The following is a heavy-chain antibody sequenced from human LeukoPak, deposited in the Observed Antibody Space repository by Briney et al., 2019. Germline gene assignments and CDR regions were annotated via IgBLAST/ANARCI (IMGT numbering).Heavy chain of an antibody. D-gene: IGHD3-9*01. Sequence: GGSLRLSCAASGFTFSSYAMSWVRQAPGKGLVWVSAISASGGSTYYADSVKGRFTISRDNSKNTLYLQMNSLRAEDTAVYYCAKDDPLYYDILTGYPDYWGQGTLVTVSS. J-gene: IGHJ4*02. CDR1: GFTFSSYA. CDR2: ISASGGST. V-gene: IGHV3-23*01. CDR3: AKDDPLYYDILTGYPDY.